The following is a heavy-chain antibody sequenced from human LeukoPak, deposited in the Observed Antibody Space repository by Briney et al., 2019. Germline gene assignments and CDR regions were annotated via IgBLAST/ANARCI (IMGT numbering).Heavy chain of an antibody. Sequence: SQTLSLTCAVSGGSISSGGYSWSWIRQPPGKGLEWIGYIYHSGSTYYNPSLKSRVTISVDRSKYQFSLMLSSVTAADTAVYYCARVSAGYWYFDLWGRGTLVTVSS. CDR2: IYHSGST. V-gene: IGHV4-30-2*01. CDR1: GGSISSGGYS. D-gene: IGHD1-14*01. J-gene: IGHJ2*01. CDR3: ARVSAGYWYFDL.